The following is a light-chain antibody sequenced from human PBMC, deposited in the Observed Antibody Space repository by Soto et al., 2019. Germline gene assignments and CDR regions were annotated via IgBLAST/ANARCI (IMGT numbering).Light chain of an antibody. CDR1: SSDVGGYNY. J-gene: IGLJ3*02. CDR3: SSYTSSSTWV. Sequence: QSVLTQPASLSGSPGQSITISCTGTSSDVGGYNYVSWYQQHPGKAPKLMIYEVSNRPSGVSNRFSGSKSGNTASLTISGLQAEDEGNYYCSSYTSSSTWVFGGGTKVTVL. V-gene: IGLV2-14*01. CDR2: EVS.